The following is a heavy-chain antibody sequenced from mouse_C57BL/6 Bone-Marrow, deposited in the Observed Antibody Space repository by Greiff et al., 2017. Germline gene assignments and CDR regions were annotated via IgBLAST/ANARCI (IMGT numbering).Heavy chain of an antibody. CDR2: ISSGGSYT. D-gene: IGHD2-2*01. CDR3: ARRGVTNHYYAMDD. J-gene: IGHJ4*01. V-gene: IGHV5-6*02. CDR1: GFTFSSYG. Sequence: EVMLVESGGDLVKPGGSLKLSCAASGFTFSSYGMSWVRQTPDKRLEWVATISSGGSYTYYPDSVKGRCTISRDNAKNTLYLQMSSLKSEDTAMYYCARRGVTNHYYAMDDWGQGTSVTVSS.